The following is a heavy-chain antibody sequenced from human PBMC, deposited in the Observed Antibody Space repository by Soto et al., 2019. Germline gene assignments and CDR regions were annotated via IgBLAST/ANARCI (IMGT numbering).Heavy chain of an antibody. CDR1: GFTFSSYG. Sequence: QVQLVESGGGVVQPGRSLRLSCAASGFTFSSYGMHWVRQAPCKGLEWVAVIWYDGSNKYYADSVKGRFTISRDNSKNTLYLQMNSLRAEDTAVYYCARDRFLEWLRYYYGMDVWGQGTTVTVSS. CDR2: IWYDGSNK. V-gene: IGHV3-33*01. J-gene: IGHJ6*02. CDR3: ARDRFLEWLRYYYGMDV. D-gene: IGHD3-3*01.